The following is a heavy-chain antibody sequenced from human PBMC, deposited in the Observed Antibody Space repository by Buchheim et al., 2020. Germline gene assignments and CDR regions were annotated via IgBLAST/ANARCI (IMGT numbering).Heavy chain of an antibody. CDR3: VKEQSGSRSMDV. CDR1: GFSLSDCA. Sequence: EVQVLESGGDLVQPGGFLRLSCAASGFSLSDCAMSWVRQAPGEGLEWVSSISGTAGRTFYADSVKGRFTISRDTSKKTLSLEMDSLRDEDTLVYYCVKEQSGSRSMDVWGQGTT. D-gene: IGHD1-26*01. V-gene: IGHV3-23*01. CDR2: ISGTAGRT. J-gene: IGHJ6*02.